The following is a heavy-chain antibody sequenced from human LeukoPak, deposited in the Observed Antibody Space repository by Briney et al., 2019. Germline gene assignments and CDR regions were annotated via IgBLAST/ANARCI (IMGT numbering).Heavy chain of an antibody. CDR3: ARHMGLGYTYFYPYFDY. D-gene: IGHD1-1*01. Sequence: SETLSLTCTVSGGSISSYYWSWIRQPPGKGLEWIGYIYYSGSTNYNPSLKRRVTISVDTSKNQFSLKLSSVTAADTAVYYCARHMGLGYTYFYPYFDYWSQGTLVTVSS. CDR2: IYYSGST. V-gene: IGHV4-59*08. CDR1: GGSISSYY. J-gene: IGHJ4*01.